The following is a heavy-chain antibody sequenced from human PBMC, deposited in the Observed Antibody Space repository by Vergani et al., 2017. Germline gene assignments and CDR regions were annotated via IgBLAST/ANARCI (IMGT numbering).Heavy chain of an antibody. CDR2: IHHSGDT. Sequence: QVQLQESGPGLVKPSETLTFTCDVSDSSIMTNPYWGWFRQSPGKGLEWIGCIHHSGDTHYNSSLKSRVSISIVSSSKFSLSLTSVTAADTALYYCARHRGSEGFFPSSYFFGMDVWGHGTTVTVAS. D-gene: IGHD3-10*01. CDR1: DSSIMTNPY. CDR3: ARHRGSEGFFPSSYFFGMDV. V-gene: IGHV4-38-2*01. J-gene: IGHJ6*02.